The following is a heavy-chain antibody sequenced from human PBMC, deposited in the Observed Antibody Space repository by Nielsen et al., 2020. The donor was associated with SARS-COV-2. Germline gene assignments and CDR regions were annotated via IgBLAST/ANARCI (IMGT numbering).Heavy chain of an antibody. CDR3: ARAFSSWIVVVINAFDI. V-gene: IGHV4-31*03. CDR1: GGSISSGGYY. CDR2: IYYSGST. Sequence: SETLSLTCTVSGGSISSGGYYWSWIRQPPGKGLEWIGYIYYSGSTYYNPSLKSRVAFSLDTSNSQFSLKLSSVTAADTAVYYCARAFSSWIVVVINAFDIWGQGTMVTVSS. D-gene: IGHD3-22*01. J-gene: IGHJ3*02.